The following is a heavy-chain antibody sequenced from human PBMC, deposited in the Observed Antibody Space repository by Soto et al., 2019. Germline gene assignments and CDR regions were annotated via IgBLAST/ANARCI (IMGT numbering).Heavy chain of an antibody. V-gene: IGHV1-69*01. D-gene: IGHD3-10*01. CDR2: ITPIFGTA. Sequence: QVQLVQSGAEVKKPGSSVKVSCKASGGTFSSYAISWVRQAPGQGLEWMGGITPIFGTANYAQKFQGRVTITADESTSTAYMELSSLRSEDTAVYYCAMGVRGDHWRGHVYNWFDPWGQGTLVTVSS. CDR1: GGTFSSYA. CDR3: AMGVRGDHWRGHVYNWFDP. J-gene: IGHJ5*02.